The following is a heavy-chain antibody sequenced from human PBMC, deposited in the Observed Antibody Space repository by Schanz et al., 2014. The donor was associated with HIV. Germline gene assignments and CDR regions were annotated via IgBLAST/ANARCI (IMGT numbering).Heavy chain of an antibody. Sequence: QVQLVESGGGVVQPGRSLRLSCAASGFTFSSYGMHWVRQAPGKGLEWVAFISDDGSNKYYADSVKGRFTISRDNAKNSLYLQMNRLRAEDTALYYCARVWADYGMDVWGQGTLVTVSS. CDR1: GFTFSSYG. J-gene: IGHJ6*02. CDR3: ARVWADYGMDV. V-gene: IGHV3-30*03. D-gene: IGHD3-16*01. CDR2: ISDDGSNK.